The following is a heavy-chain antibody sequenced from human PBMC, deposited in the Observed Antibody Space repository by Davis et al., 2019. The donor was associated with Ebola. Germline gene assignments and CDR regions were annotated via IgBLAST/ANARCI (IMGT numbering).Heavy chain of an antibody. D-gene: IGHD1-26*01. CDR2: IYYSGST. V-gene: IGHV4-39*07. CDR3: ARGSPAGTGYYYYGMDV. J-gene: IGHJ6*02. Sequence: SETLSLTCTVSGGSISSSSYYWGWIRQPPGKGLEWIGSIYYSGSTYYNPSLKSRVTISVDTSKNQFSLKLSSVTAADTAVYYCARGSPAGTGYYYYGMDVWGQGTTVTVSS. CDR1: GGSISSSSYY.